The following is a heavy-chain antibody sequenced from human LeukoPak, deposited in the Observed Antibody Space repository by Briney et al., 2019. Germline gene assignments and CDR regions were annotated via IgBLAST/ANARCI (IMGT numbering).Heavy chain of an antibody. CDR3: AAAPTLLDSSGYFDY. D-gene: IGHD3-22*01. J-gene: IGHJ4*02. CDR1: GGSISSGGYY. V-gene: IGHV4-31*03. CDR2: IYYSGST. Sequence: TLSLTCTVSGGSISSGGYYWSWIRQHPGKGLEWIGYIYYSGSTYYNPSLKSRVTISVDTSKNQFSLKLSSVTAADTAVYYCAAAPTLLDSSGYFDYWGQGTLVTVSS.